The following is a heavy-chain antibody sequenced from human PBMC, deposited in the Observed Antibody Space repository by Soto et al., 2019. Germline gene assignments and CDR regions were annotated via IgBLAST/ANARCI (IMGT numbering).Heavy chain of an antibody. Sequence: GGSLRLSCAASGFTFSDFWMTWVRQVPGKGLEWLANIKEDGTTKYYIDSVKGRFTISRDNAQKSLYLQMNSLRAEDTGVYYCAREDGYNTFNFWGQGALVTVSS. CDR3: AREDGYNTFNF. CDR2: IKEDGTTK. V-gene: IGHV3-7*01. D-gene: IGHD5-12*01. CDR1: GFTFSDFW. J-gene: IGHJ4*02.